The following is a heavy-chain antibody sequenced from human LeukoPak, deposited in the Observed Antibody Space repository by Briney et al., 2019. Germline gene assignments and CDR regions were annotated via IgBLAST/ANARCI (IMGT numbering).Heavy chain of an antibody. D-gene: IGHD1-26*01. CDR2: ISGSGDRT. J-gene: IGHJ4*02. CDR3: AKKAQYNGNYPLDY. CDR1: GFTFSSYS. Sequence: GGSLRLSCAASGFTFSSYSMSWVRQAPGKGLEWVSGISGSGDRTYYADAVKGRFTISRDNSKNTVYLQMDSLRAEDTAVYFCAKKAQYNGNYPLDYWGQGTLVTVSS. V-gene: IGHV3-23*01.